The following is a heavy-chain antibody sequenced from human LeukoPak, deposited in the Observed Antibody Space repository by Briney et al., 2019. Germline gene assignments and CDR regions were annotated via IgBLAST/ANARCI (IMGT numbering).Heavy chain of an antibody. CDR1: GFTFSSYA. CDR2: ISSNGGST. CDR3: AKGDYGDYVGPPDY. D-gene: IGHD4-17*01. V-gene: IGHV3-64*01. Sequence: GGSLRLSCAASGFTFSSYAMHWVRQAPGKGLEYVSAISSNGGSTYYANSVKGRFTISRDNSKNTLYLQMGSLRAEDMAVYYCAKGDYGDYVGPPDYWGQGTLVTVSS. J-gene: IGHJ4*02.